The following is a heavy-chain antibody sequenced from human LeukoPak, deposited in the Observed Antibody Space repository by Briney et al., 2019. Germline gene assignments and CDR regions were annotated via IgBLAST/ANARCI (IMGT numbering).Heavy chain of an antibody. CDR1: GFTFSSYA. CDR2: ISYDGSNK. J-gene: IGHJ4*02. V-gene: IGHV3-30-3*01. Sequence: GGSLRLSCAASGFTFSSYAMHWVRQAPGKGLEWVAVISYDGSNKYYADSVKGRFTISRDNSKNTLYLQMNSLRAEDTAVYYCARDPLPYDSSGYYFDYWGQGTLVTVSS. CDR3: ARDPLPYDSSGYYFDY. D-gene: IGHD3-22*01.